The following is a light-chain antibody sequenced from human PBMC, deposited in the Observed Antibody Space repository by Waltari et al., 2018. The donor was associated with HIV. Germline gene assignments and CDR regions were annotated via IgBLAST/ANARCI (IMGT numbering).Light chain of an antibody. J-gene: IGLJ2*01. CDR1: SSHPGRNT. Sequence: QSVLPHPPSASGTPGPGVTISCSGSSSHPGRNTVNCYQQLTGTAPEPLIYSTNQRPSGVPDRFSGSKYGTSASLAISGLQSEDEADYYCAAWDDSLNGVVFGGGTKLTVL. CDR3: AAWDDSLNGVV. V-gene: IGLV1-44*01. CDR2: STN.